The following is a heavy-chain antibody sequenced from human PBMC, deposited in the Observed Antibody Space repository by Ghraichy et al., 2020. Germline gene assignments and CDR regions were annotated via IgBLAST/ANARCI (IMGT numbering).Heavy chain of an antibody. Sequence: NMRFDGAEIHYVDSVKGRFTISGDNAKNSVFLQMNSLSAEDTVIYYCAREWTIRAYNFDYWGQG. CDR3: AREWTIRAYNFDY. D-gene: IGHD5-24*01. J-gene: IGHJ4*02. CDR2: MRFDGAEI. V-gene: IGHV3-7*03.